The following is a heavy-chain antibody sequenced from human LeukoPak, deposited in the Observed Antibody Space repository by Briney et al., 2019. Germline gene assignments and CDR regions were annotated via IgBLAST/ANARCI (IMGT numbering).Heavy chain of an antibody. D-gene: IGHD3-16*01. CDR3: AKDVETYSYVDRADMDV. J-gene: IGHJ6*03. CDR1: GFTFSNYW. Sequence: GSLRLSCAASGFTFSNYWMHWVRQVPGKGLVWVSRINSDGSYSSYADSVQGRFTISRDNSKNTLYLQMNSLRAEDTAVYYCAKDVETYSYVDRADMDVWGKGTTVTISS. V-gene: IGHV3-74*01. CDR2: INSDGSYS.